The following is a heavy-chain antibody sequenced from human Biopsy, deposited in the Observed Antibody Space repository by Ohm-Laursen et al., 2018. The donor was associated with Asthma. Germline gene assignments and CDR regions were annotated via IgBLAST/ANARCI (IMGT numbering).Heavy chain of an antibody. CDR1: GYTFNSAG. V-gene: IGHV1-18*01. CDR2: ISVYNGNT. Sequence: ASVKVSCKTSGYTFNSAGITWVRQAPGQGLEWMGWISVYNGNTKVAQRLQDRVTMITDTSASTAYMELRSLRSDDTAVYFCARAVDYSHYYGIDVWGQGTTVTVS. CDR3: ARAVDYSHYYGIDV. D-gene: IGHD3-10*01. J-gene: IGHJ6*02.